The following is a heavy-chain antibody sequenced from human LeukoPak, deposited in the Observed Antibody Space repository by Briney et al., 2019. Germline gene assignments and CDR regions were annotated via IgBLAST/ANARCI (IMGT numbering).Heavy chain of an antibody. D-gene: IGHD5-18*01. CDR3: ARDSYSYGYPVVPWFDP. V-gene: IGHV4-34*01. CDR2: INHSGST. J-gene: IGHJ5*02. CDR1: GGSFSGYY. Sequence: SETLSLTCAVYGGSFSGYYWSWIRQPPGKGLEWIGEINHSGSTNYNPSLKSRVTISVDTSKNQFSLKLSSVTAADTAVYYCARDSYSYGYPVVPWFDPWGQGTLVTDSS.